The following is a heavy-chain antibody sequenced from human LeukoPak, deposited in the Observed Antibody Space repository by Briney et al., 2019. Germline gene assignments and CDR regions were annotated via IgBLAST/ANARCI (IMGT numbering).Heavy chain of an antibody. V-gene: IGHV3-48*03. CDR3: AGGGDY. J-gene: IGHJ4*02. Sequence: GGSLRLSCAASGFNFRSYEMNWVRQAPGKGLEWISYISNSGTTQHYADSVKGRFTISRDNAKNSLYLQMNSLRAEDTGVYYCAGGGDYWGQGTLVTVSS. CDR2: ISNSGTTQ. CDR1: GFNFRSYE.